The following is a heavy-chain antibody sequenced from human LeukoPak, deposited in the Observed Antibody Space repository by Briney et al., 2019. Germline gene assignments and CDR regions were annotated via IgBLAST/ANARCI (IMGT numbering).Heavy chain of an antibody. Sequence: ASVKVSCKVSGYTLTELSMHWVRQAPGKGLEWMGGFDPEDGETIYAQKFQGRVTMTRDTSTSTVYMELSSLRSEDTAVYYCARAGIVGATNGWFDPWGQGTLVTVSS. J-gene: IGHJ5*02. CDR2: FDPEDGET. V-gene: IGHV1-24*01. CDR3: ARAGIVGATNGWFDP. CDR1: GYTLTELS. D-gene: IGHD1-26*01.